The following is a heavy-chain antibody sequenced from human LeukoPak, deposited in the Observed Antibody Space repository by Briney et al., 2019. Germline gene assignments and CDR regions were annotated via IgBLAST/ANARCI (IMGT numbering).Heavy chain of an antibody. D-gene: IGHD4-17*01. CDR3: TTASTVTYYFDH. V-gene: IGHV3-15*01. CDR1: GFSVSNAW. CDR2: IKSKTDGGTT. J-gene: IGHJ4*02. Sequence: GGSLRLSCAAPGFSVSNAWMSWVRQAPGKGLEWVGRIKSKTDGGTTDYAAPVKGRFSISRDDSENTLYLQMNSLKTEDTAVYYCTTASTVTYYFDHWGQGTLVTVSS.